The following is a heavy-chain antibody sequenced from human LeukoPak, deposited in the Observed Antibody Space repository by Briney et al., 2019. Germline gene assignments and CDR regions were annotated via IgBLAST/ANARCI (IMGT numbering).Heavy chain of an antibody. D-gene: IGHD3-16*01. V-gene: IGHV4-59*01. Sequence: SETLSLTCTVSGGSISSYYWSWIRQPPGKGLEWIGYIYYSGSTNYNPSLKSRVTISVDTSKNQFSLKLSSVTAADTAVYYCARGGGVGADHYFDYWGQGTLVTVSS. CDR3: ARGGGVGADHYFDY. CDR1: GGSISSYY. J-gene: IGHJ4*02. CDR2: IYYSGST.